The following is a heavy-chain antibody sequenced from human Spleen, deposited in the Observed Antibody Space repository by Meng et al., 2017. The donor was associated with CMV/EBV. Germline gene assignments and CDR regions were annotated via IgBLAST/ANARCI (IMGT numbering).Heavy chain of an antibody. J-gene: IGHJ4*02. CDR1: GYTFVNYG. CDR2: INPNSGGT. CDR3: ARTSSSYYFDY. Sequence: ASVKVSCKASGYTFVNYGLSWVRQAPGQGLEWMGWINPNSGGTDYAQKFQGRVTMTRDTSISTAYMELSRLTSDDTAVYYCARTSSSYYFDYWGQGSLVTVSS. D-gene: IGHD6-6*01. V-gene: IGHV1-2*02.